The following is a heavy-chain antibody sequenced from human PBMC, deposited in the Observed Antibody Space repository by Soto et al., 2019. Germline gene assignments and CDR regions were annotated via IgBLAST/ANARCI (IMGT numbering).Heavy chain of an antibody. CDR1: GFTFSSYA. Sequence: GGSQRLSCAASGFTFSSYAMSWVRQAPGKGLEWVSAISGSGGSTYYADSVKGRFTISRDNSKNTLYLQMNSLRAEDTAVYYCAKDVAPYCSGGSCLLNWFDPWGQGTLVTVSS. D-gene: IGHD2-15*01. CDR3: AKDVAPYCSGGSCLLNWFDP. CDR2: ISGSGGST. J-gene: IGHJ5*02. V-gene: IGHV3-23*01.